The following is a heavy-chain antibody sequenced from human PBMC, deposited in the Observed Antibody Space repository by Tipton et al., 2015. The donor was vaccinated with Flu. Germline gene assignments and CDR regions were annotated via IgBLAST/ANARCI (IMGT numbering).Heavy chain of an antibody. CDR3: ARHDYGDYHWFDP. CDR2: INHSGST. CDR1: GGSFSGYY. J-gene: IGHJ5*02. V-gene: IGHV4-34*01. Sequence: TLSLTCALYGGSFSGYYWSWIRQSPGKGLEWIGEINHSGSTNYNPSLKSRVTISVDMSKKQFSLNLSSVTAADTAVYYCARHDYGDYHWFDPWGQGRRVAVSS. D-gene: IGHD4-17*01.